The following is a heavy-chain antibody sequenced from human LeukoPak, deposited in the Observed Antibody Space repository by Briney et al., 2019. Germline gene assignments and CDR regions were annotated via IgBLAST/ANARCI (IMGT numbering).Heavy chain of an antibody. J-gene: IGHJ4*02. CDR3: ARIDFWSGPIDY. Sequence: SETLSLTCTVSGASISSYYWSWIRQSPEKGLEWIGYIYFGGSTNYNPSLKSRVTISVDTSKNQFSLKLSSVTAADTAVYYCARIDFWSGPIDYWGQGTLVTVSS. CDR1: GASISSYY. D-gene: IGHD3-3*01. V-gene: IGHV4-59*08. CDR2: IYFGGST.